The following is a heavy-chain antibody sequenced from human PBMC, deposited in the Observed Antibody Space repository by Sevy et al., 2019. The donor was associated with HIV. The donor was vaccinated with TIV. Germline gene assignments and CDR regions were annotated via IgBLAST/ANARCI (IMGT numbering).Heavy chain of an antibody. J-gene: IGHJ2*01. CDR3: ARVAARPNPFDL. V-gene: IGHV4-38-2*02. CDR1: GYSISSGYY. Sequence: SETLSLTCTVSGYSISSGYYWGWIRQPPGKGLEWIGSTYHGGSTYYNPSLKSRVTISVDTSKNQFSLKLGSVTAADTAVYYCARVAARPNPFDLWARGTLVTVSS. CDR2: TYHGGST. D-gene: IGHD6-13*01.